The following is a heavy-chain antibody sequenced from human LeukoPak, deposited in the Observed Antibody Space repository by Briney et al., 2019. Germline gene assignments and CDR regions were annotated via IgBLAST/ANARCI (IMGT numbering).Heavy chain of an antibody. CDR3: ARDGYSGSYYPIDAFDI. CDR2: ISAYNGNT. CDR1: GYSFTSNG. J-gene: IGHJ3*02. V-gene: IGHV1-18*01. D-gene: IGHD1-26*01. Sequence: ASVKVSCKASGYSFTSNGLTWVRQAPGQGLEWVGWISAYNGNTNYAQKLQGRVTMTTDTSTSTAYMELRSLRSDDTAVYYCARDGYSGSYYPIDAFDIWGQGTMVTVSS.